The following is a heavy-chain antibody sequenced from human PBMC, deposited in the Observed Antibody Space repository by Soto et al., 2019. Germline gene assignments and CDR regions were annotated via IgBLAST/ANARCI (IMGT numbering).Heavy chain of an antibody. V-gene: IGHV4-30-2*01. CDR1: GGSISSGGYS. D-gene: IGHD3-9*01. J-gene: IGHJ5*02. CDR3: ARGILTEYLLDMNWFDP. CDR2: IYHSGST. Sequence: TSETLSLTCAVSGGSISSGGYSWSWIRQPPGKGLEWIGYIYHSGSTYYNPSLKSRVTISVDRSKNQFSLKLSSVTAADTAVYYCARGILTEYLLDMNWFDPWGQGTLVTVSS.